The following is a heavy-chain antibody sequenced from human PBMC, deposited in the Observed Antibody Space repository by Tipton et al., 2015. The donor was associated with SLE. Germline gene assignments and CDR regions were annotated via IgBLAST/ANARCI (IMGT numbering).Heavy chain of an antibody. CDR1: GASVRSTSYH. J-gene: IGHJ4*02. V-gene: IGHV4-39*07. Sequence: TLSLTCFVSGASVRSTSYHWGWIRQPPGKGLEWIGNIYYDGTAYSTPSLESRVSISVDTSKNQVSLRLASVTAADTAVYYCARHGILTLVVYFWGQGTLVSISS. CDR3: ARHGILTLVVYF. CDR2: IYYDGTA. D-gene: IGHD2-8*02.